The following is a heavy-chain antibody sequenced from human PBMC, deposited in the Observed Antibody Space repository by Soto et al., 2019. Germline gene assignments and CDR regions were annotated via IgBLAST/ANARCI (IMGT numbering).Heavy chain of an antibody. J-gene: IGHJ4*02. D-gene: IGHD3-10*01. CDR3: ARAQWFGELVYFDY. CDR1: GGSISSGDYY. Sequence: SETLSLTCTVSGGSISSGDYYWSWIRQPPGKGLEWIGYIYYSGSTYYNPSLKSRVTIPVDTSKNQFSLKLSSVTAADTAVYYCARAQWFGELVYFDYWGQGTLVTVSS. V-gene: IGHV4-30-4*01. CDR2: IYYSGST.